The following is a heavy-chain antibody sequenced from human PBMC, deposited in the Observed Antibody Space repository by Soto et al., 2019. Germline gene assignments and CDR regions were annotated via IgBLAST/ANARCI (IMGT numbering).Heavy chain of an antibody. CDR2: FDPENGET. J-gene: IGHJ4*02. CDR3: ATEITAAGPLDY. D-gene: IGHD6-13*01. CDR1: GYTLSELS. Sequence: QVQLVQSGAEVKKPGASVKVSCKVSGYTLSELSMHWVRQAPGKGLEWMGGFDPENGETIYAQKFQGRVTMTEDTSTGTISMELSSLRSEDTDVYYCATEITAAGPLDYWGQGTLVTVSS. V-gene: IGHV1-24*01.